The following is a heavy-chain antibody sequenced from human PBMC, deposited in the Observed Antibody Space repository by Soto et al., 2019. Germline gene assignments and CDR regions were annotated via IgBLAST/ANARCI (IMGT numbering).Heavy chain of an antibody. CDR3: AKSPVEYGTFDY. Sequence: EVQVLESGGGLIQPGGTLRLSCAASRFIFSSYGMSWVRQAPGKGLEWVSGISGSGGSTWYADSVKGRFTISRDNSKKTLYLQMSSLRVDDTAVYYGAKSPVEYGTFDYWGQGTLVTVSS. V-gene: IGHV3-23*01. D-gene: IGHD4-17*01. CDR2: ISGSGGST. J-gene: IGHJ4*02. CDR1: RFIFSSYG.